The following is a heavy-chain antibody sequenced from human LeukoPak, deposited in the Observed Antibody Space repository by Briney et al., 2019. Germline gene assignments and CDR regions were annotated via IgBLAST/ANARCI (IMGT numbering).Heavy chain of an antibody. CDR2: ISWNSGSI. Sequence: QPGGSLRLSCAASGFTFDDYAMHWVRQAPGKGLQWVSGISWNSGSIGYADSVKGRFTISRDNAKNSLYLQMNSLRAEDTALYYCAAQLLAAAGTVGAFDIWGQGTMVTVSS. CDR3: AAQLLAAAGTVGAFDI. J-gene: IGHJ3*02. V-gene: IGHV3-9*01. CDR1: GFTFDDYA. D-gene: IGHD6-13*01.